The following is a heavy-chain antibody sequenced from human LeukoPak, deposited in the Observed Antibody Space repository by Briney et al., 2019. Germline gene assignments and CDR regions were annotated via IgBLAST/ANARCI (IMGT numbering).Heavy chain of an antibody. CDR1: GYTFTGYY. CDR2: INPNSGGT. J-gene: IGHJ5*02. CDR3: ARGGGGYDWGNWFDP. Sequence: PGASVKVSCKASGYTFTGYYMHWVRQAPVQGLEWMGRINPNSGGTNYAQKFQGMVTMTRDTSISTAYMELSRLRSDDTAVYYCARGGGGYDWGNWFDPWGQGTLVTVSS. D-gene: IGHD5-12*01. V-gene: IGHV1-2*06.